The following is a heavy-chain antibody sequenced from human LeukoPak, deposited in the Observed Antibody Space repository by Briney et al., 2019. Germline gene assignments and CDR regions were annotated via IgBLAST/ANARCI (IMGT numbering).Heavy chain of an antibody. CDR1: GYTFTNYY. V-gene: IGHV1-46*01. D-gene: IGHD4-17*01. CDR2: INASGGGT. J-gene: IGHJ6*02. Sequence: ASVKVSCKASGYTFTNYYMQWVRQAPGQGLEWMGIINASGGGTRYAQKFQGRVTMTRDTSTNTVYMEMSSLRSEDTAVYYCASDPDYGDYGRGDYYYGMDVWGQGTTVIVSS. CDR3: ASDPDYGDYGRGDYYYGMDV.